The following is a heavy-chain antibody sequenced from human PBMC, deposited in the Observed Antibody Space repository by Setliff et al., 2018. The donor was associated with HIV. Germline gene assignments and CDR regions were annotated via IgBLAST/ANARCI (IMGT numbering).Heavy chain of an antibody. J-gene: IGHJ4*02. CDR3: ARVGYDVWGSYRLYYFDI. CDR2: ISSSSSYI. Sequence: GGSLRLSCAVSGLTLRNHVMHWVRQAPGKGLEWVSSISSSSSYIYYADSVKGRFTISRDNAKNSLYLQMKSLTAEDTALYYCARVGYDVWGSYRLYYFDIWGQGTLVTVSS. CDR1: GLTLRNHV. V-gene: IGHV3-21*04. D-gene: IGHD3-16*02.